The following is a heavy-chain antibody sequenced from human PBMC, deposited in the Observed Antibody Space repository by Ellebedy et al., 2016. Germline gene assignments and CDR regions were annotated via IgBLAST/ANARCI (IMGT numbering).Heavy chain of an antibody. CDR1: GGSISSGRHY. CDR3: ATGGLVAYRNWFDP. CDR2: IYYSGST. Sequence: SETLSLTXPVSGGSISSGRHYWSSTRQQPGKGLEWIGYIYYSGSTYYNPSLKSRVTISVDTSKNQFSLKLSSVTAADTAVYYCATGGLVAYRNWFDPWGQGTLVTVSS. D-gene: IGHD2-15*01. J-gene: IGHJ5*02. V-gene: IGHV4-31*03.